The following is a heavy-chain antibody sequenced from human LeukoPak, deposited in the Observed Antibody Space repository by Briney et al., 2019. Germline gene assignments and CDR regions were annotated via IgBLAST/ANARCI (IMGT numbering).Heavy chain of an antibody. CDR1: GYTFTSYD. CDR3: ARDHDLGDAFDI. V-gene: IGHV1-46*01. Sequence: ASVKVSCKASGYTFTSYDINWVRQATGQGLEWMGIINPSGGSTSYAQKFQGRVTMTRDMSTSTAYMELRSLRSDDTAVYYCARDHDLGDAFDIWGQGTMVTVSS. D-gene: IGHD7-27*01. CDR2: INPSGGST. J-gene: IGHJ3*02.